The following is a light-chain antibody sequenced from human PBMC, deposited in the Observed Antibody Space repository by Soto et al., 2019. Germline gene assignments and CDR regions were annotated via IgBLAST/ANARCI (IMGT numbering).Light chain of an antibody. V-gene: IGLV2-14*01. Sequence: QSVLTQPASVSGSPGQSITISCTGASSDVGGYNYVSWYQQHPGKAPKLMIYEVSNRPSGVSSRFSGSKSGNTASLTISGLQSEDEADCYCSSYTDSRTYVFGTGTKVTVL. J-gene: IGLJ1*01. CDR1: SSDVGGYNY. CDR2: EVS. CDR3: SSYTDSRTYV.